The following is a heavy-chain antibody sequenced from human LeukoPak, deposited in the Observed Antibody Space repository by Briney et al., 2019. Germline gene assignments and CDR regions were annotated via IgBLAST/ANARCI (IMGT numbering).Heavy chain of an antibody. V-gene: IGHV4-59*08. J-gene: IGHJ3*02. CDR3: ARGGRGACAFDI. Sequence: PSETLSLTCTVSGGSIASYYWIWIRQPPGKGLEWIGYIYYSGNTNYTPSLKSRVTMSVDTSKNEFSLELKSVTAADTAVYYCARGGRGACAFDIWGQGTVVTVSS. D-gene: IGHD3-10*01. CDR2: IYYSGNT. CDR1: GGSIASYY.